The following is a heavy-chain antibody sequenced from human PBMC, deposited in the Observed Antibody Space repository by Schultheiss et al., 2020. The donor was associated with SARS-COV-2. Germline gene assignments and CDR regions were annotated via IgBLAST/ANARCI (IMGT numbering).Heavy chain of an antibody. Sequence: GESLKISCAASGFTFSSYAMSWVRQAPGKGLEWVSAISSSGGSTYYADSVKGRFTISRDNAKNTLYLQMNSLRAEDTAVYYCARDPTVVTKIKDDAFDIWGQGTMVTVSS. CDR1: GFTFSSYA. V-gene: IGHV3-23*01. J-gene: IGHJ3*02. CDR3: ARDPTVVTKIKDDAFDI. D-gene: IGHD4-23*01. CDR2: ISSSGGST.